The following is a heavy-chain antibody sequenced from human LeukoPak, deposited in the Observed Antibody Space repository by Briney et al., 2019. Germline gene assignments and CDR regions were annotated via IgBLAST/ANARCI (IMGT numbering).Heavy chain of an antibody. D-gene: IGHD2-2*01. J-gene: IGHJ6*02. CDR1: GFTFSSYG. Sequence: GGSLRLSCAASGFTFSSYGMHWVRQAPGKGLEWVAVISYDGSNKYYADSVKGRFTISRDNSKNTLYLQMNSLRAEDTAVYYCAKDPGYCSSTSCYLRNYYYGMDVWGQGTTATVSS. CDR2: ISYDGSNK. CDR3: AKDPGYCSSTSCYLRNYYYGMDV. V-gene: IGHV3-30*18.